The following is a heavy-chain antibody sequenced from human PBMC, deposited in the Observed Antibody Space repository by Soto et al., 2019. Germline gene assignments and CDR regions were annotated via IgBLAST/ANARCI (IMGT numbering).Heavy chain of an antibody. CDR3: AREYSGYETDY. CDR1: GGSISSSSYY. CDR2: IYYSGST. D-gene: IGHD5-12*01. J-gene: IGHJ4*02. Sequence: PSETLSLTCTVSGGSISSSSYYWGWIRQPPGKGLEWIGSIYYSGSTYYNPSLKSRVTISVDTSKNQFSLKLSSVTAADTAVYYCAREYSGYETDYWGQGTLVTVSS. V-gene: IGHV4-39*02.